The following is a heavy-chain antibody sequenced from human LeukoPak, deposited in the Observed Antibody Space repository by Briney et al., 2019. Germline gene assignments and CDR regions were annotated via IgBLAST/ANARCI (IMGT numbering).Heavy chain of an antibody. CDR3: AKHTSTIGGYFHY. V-gene: IGHV3-23*01. CDR1: GFTFSSYA. CDR2: ISGSGGST. D-gene: IGHD4-23*01. J-gene: IGHJ4*02. Sequence: GGSLRLSCAASGFTFSSYAMSWVRQAPGKGLEWVSAISGSGGSTYYADSVKGRFTISRDNSKNTLYLQMNTLRAEDAGIYYCAKHTSTIGGYFHYWGQGTLVTVSA.